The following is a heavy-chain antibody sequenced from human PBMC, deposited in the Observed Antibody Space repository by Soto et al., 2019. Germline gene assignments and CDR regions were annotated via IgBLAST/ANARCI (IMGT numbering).Heavy chain of an antibody. D-gene: IGHD3-22*01. CDR3: ARSGLYYYDSSGYFDY. V-gene: IGHV3-7*01. J-gene: IGHJ4*02. Sequence: GGSLRLSCAASGFTFSSYWMSWVRQAPGKGLEWVANIKQDGSEKYYVDSVKGRFTISRDNAKNSLYLQMNSLRAEDTAVYYCARSGLYYYDSSGYFDYWGQGTLVTVSS. CDR1: GFTFSSYW. CDR2: IKQDGSEK.